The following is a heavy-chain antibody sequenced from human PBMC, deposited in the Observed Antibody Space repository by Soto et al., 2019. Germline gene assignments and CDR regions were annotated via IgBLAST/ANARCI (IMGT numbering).Heavy chain of an antibody. CDR1: GFTFSNYA. V-gene: IGHV3-23*01. Sequence: EVQLLESGGLLVQPGGSLRLSCAASGFTFSNYAMNWVRQAPGKGLEWVSTISDSGSTYYADSVKGRFTISRDNAKNTLYLQMSSLRAENTAVYFCAKGVDGRHCTRPSCLFYFDYWGQGALVTVSS. CDR3: AKGVDGRHCTRPSCLFYFDY. D-gene: IGHD2-2*01. CDR2: ISDSGST. J-gene: IGHJ4*02.